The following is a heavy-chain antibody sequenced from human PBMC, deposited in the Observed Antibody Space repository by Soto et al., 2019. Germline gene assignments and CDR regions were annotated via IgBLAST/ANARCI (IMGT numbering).Heavy chain of an antibody. J-gene: IGHJ6*02. Sequence: SETLSLSCTVSGGSISSYYWSWIRQPPGKGLEWIGYIYYSGSTNYNPSLKSRVTISVDTSKNQFSLKLSSVTAADTAVYYCARFNRIAAAGTDYYYGMDVWGQGTTVTVSS. CDR2: IYYSGST. CDR3: ARFNRIAAAGTDYYYGMDV. CDR1: GGSISSYY. V-gene: IGHV4-59*01. D-gene: IGHD6-13*01.